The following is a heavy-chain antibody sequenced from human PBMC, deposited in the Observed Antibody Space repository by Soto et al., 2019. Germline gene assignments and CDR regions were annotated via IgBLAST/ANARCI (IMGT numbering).Heavy chain of an antibody. J-gene: IGHJ6*02. CDR1: GGSISSGGYY. CDR3: ARDRVVVVPAANEYYYGMDV. CDR2: IYYSGST. V-gene: IGHV4-31*03. Sequence: PSETLSLTCTVSGGSISSGGYYWSWIRQHPGKGLEWIGYIYYSGSTYYNPSLKSRVTISVDTSKNQFSLKLSSVTAADTAVYYCARDRVVVVPAANEYYYGMDVWGQGTTVTVSS. D-gene: IGHD2-2*01.